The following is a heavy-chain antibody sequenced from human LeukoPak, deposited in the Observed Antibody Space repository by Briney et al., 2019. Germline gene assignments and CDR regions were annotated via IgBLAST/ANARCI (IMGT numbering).Heavy chain of an antibody. CDR2: IYHSGST. Sequence: KPSETLSLTCAVYGGSFSGYYWSWIRQPPGKGLEWIGEIYHSGSTNYNPSLKSRVTISVDKSKNQFSLKLSSVTAADTAVYYCARVAPVAGQHYDYWGQGTLVTVSS. CDR1: GGSFSGYY. D-gene: IGHD6-19*01. CDR3: ARVAPVAGQHYDY. V-gene: IGHV4-34*01. J-gene: IGHJ4*02.